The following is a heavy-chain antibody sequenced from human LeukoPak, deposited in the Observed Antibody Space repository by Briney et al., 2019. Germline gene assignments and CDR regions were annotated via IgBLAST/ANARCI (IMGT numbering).Heavy chain of an antibody. CDR3: AREYYYDSSGYNSYYFDY. CDR2: IIPIFGTA. J-gene: IGHJ4*02. V-gene: IGHV1-69*05. CDR1: GGTFSSYA. D-gene: IGHD3-22*01. Sequence: SVKVSCKASGGTFSSYAISWVRQAPGQGLEWMGGIIPIFGTANYAQKFQGRVTITTDESTSTAYMELSSLRSEDTAVYYCAREYYYDSSGYNSYYFDYWGQGTLVTVSS.